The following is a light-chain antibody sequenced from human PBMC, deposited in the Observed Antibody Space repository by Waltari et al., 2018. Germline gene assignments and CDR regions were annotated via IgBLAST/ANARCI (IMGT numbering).Light chain of an antibody. Sequence: DFVMTQSPLSLPVTPGEPASISCRSSQSLLHSNGYTSLSWYLQKAGQSPQLLIYLVSNRASGVPDRFSGSGSGTDFTLEISRVEADDVGIYYCMQTLQSRTLGQGTKVEI. CDR3: MQTLQSRT. CDR1: QSLLHSNGYTS. CDR2: LVS. V-gene: IGKV2-28*01. J-gene: IGKJ1*01.